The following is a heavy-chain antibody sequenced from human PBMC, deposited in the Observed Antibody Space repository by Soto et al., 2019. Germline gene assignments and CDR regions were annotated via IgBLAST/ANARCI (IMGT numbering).Heavy chain of an antibody. CDR2: IYYSGST. V-gene: IGHV4-30-4*01. CDR1: GGSIRSGDYY. J-gene: IGHJ6*02. Sequence: PSETLSLTCTVSGGSIRSGDYYWSWIRQPPGKGREGIGYIYYSGSTYDNPSLKSRVTIPVDTSKNQFSLKLSSVTAADTAVYYGARAGDSSGYYYYYYGMDVWGQGTTVTVSS. D-gene: IGHD3-22*01. CDR3: ARAGDSSGYYYYYYGMDV.